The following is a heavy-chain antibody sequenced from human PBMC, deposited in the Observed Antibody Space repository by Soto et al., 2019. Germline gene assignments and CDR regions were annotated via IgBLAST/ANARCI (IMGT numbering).Heavy chain of an antibody. CDR2: TIPVFNTA. CDR3: ARGVYGSGNYYTGPSAFDI. V-gene: IGHV1-69*06. J-gene: IGHJ3*02. D-gene: IGHD3-10*01. CDR1: GGTLSDHG. Sequence: QVQLEQSGAEVKKPGSSVKIPCKASGGTLSDHGVSWLRQAPGQGLEWVGGTIPVFNTANYAPKFQGRVTIAADKSTNIAYMELGSLRSDDTAFYYCARGVYGSGNYYTGPSAFDIWGQGTLVIVSS.